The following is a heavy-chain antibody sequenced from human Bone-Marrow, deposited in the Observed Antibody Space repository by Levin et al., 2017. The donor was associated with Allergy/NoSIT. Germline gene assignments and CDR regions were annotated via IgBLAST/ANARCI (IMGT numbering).Heavy chain of an antibody. CDR1: GFDFNSKT. CDR2: INGGASDI. D-gene: IGHD4-11*01. Sequence: MPGGSLRLSCDASGFDFNSKTMAWVRQTPGKGLEWVSSINGGASDISYADSVKGRFTISRDNAKDSLYLQMDSLRPEETAVYYCARVYSIKTFGMVLDRSFDSWGQGTLVTVSS. V-gene: IGHV3-21*01. CDR3: ARVYSIKTFGMVLDRSFDS. J-gene: IGHJ5*01.